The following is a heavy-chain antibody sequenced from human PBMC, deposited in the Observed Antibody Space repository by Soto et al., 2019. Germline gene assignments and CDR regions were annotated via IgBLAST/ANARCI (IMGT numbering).Heavy chain of an antibody. V-gene: IGHV1-58*01. CDR3: ATANNTSPFDF. J-gene: IGHJ4*02. CDR2: IVVDSGNT. D-gene: IGHD1-26*01. CDR1: GFTFADSA. Sequence: GASVKVSCKASGFTFADSAVQWVRQARGQRLEWIGRIVVDSGNTKYAQRFTERVTISRDMSTITAFMELRSLRSEDTAVYYCATANNTSPFDFWGLGTLVTVSS.